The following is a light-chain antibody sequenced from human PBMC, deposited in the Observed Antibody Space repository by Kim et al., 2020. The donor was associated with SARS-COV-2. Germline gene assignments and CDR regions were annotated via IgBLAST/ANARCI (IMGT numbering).Light chain of an antibody. V-gene: IGLV3-19*01. CDR2: GKN. J-gene: IGLJ3*02. CDR3: NSRDSSGNHWV. CDR1: SHRSYY. Sequence: ACGQTARLTCQEDSHRSYYASWYQQKPGQAPVLVIYGKNNRPSGIPDRFSGASSGNTASLTITGAQAEDEADYYRNSRDSSGNHWVFGGGTQLTVL.